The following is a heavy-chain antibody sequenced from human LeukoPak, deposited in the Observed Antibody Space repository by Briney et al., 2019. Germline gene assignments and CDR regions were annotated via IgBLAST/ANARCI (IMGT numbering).Heavy chain of an antibody. CDR3: ARDEGYCTIATCYRNWFDP. Sequence: GASVKVSCKASGYTFTNHGISWVRQAPGQELEGMGWISTYYGNTNYAQKLQDRVTMTTDTSTSTAFMQLRSLRSDDTAVYYCARDEGYCTIATCYRNWFDPWGQGTLVTVSS. CDR1: GYTFTNHG. J-gene: IGHJ5*02. D-gene: IGHD2-2*01. CDR2: ISTYYGNT. V-gene: IGHV1-18*01.